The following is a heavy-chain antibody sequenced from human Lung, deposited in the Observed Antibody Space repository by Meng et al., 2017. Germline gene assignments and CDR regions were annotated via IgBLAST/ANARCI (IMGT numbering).Heavy chain of an antibody. Sequence: VRLQELGPGRVWPAVTRPLSCSVFGDSVSSCGHNGSWIRQPPVEGMKWIGYAYISGSTNYNPSLKSRVTISLDASKNQFCLKLNSVTASDTAVNDCARGGTVVNLGYWGPGTLVTVSS. V-gene: IGHV4-61*08. J-gene: IGHJ4*02. CDR2: AYISGST. CDR3: ARGGTVVNLGY. D-gene: IGHD4-23*01. CDR1: GDSVSSCGHN.